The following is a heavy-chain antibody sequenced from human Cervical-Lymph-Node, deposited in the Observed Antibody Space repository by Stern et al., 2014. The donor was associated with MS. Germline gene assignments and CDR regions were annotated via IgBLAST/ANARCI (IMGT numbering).Heavy chain of an antibody. CDR3: AKQRVRSYFYYDMDV. Sequence: EVQLVESGGGLVQPGRSLRLSCAASGFNFDDYAMQWVRQAPGQGLEWVSGISWKSGNIGYADSVKGRFTISRDNAKISLYLQMNSLRTEDTAVYYCAKQRVRSYFYYDMDVWGQGTTVTVSS. V-gene: IGHV3-9*01. J-gene: IGHJ6*02. CDR2: ISWKSGNI. CDR1: GFNFDDYA. D-gene: IGHD3-10*01.